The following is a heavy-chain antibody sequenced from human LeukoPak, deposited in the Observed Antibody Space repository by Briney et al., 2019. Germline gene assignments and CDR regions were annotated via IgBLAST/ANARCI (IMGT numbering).Heavy chain of an antibody. J-gene: IGHJ6*03. V-gene: IGHV1-18*01. Sequence: ASVKVSCKDSGCTFTSYGISWVRQAPGQGLEWMGWISAYNGNTNYAQKLQGRVTMTTDTSTSTAYMELRSLRSDDTAVYYCAREHTGVVTEYYYMDVWGKGITVTVSS. CDR2: ISAYNGNT. CDR3: AREHTGVVTEYYYMDV. CDR1: GCTFTSYG. D-gene: IGHD4-23*01.